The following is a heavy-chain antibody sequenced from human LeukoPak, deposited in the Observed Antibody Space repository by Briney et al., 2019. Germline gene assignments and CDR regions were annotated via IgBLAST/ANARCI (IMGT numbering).Heavy chain of an antibody. CDR1: GFTFSSYA. V-gene: IGHV3-23*01. D-gene: IGHD3-10*01. J-gene: IGHJ4*02. Sequence: GGSLRLSCAASGFTFSSYAMSWVRQAPGKGLEWVSAISGSGGSTYYADSVKGRFTISRDNSKNTLYLKMNSLRAEDTAVYYCAKRTYYYGSGSSGLDYWGQGTLVTVSS. CDR2: ISGSGGST. CDR3: AKRTYYYGSGSSGLDY.